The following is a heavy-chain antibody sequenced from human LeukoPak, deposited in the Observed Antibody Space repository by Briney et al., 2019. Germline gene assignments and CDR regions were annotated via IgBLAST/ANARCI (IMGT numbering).Heavy chain of an antibody. V-gene: IGHV4-34*01. CDR3: ARDVVAAAGTWDY. J-gene: IGHJ4*02. CDR1: GGSFSGYY. Sequence: PSETLSLTCAVYGGSFSGYYWSWIRQPPGKGLEWIGEINHSGSTNYNPSLKSRVTISVDTSKNQFSLKLSSVSAADTAVYYCARDVVAAAGTWDYWGQGTLVTVSS. D-gene: IGHD6-13*01. CDR2: INHSGST.